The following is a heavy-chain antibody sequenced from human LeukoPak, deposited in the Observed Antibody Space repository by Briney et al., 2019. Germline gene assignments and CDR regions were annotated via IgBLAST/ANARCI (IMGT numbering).Heavy chain of an antibody. Sequence: ASVKVSCKASGYTFTSYAMHWVRQAPGQRLEWMGWINAGNGNTKYSQEFQGRVTITRDTSASTAYMELSSLRSEDMAVYYCARGYCSGGSCGAFDIRGQGTMVTVSS. CDR2: INAGNGNT. CDR1: GYTFTSYA. CDR3: ARGYCSGGSCGAFDI. V-gene: IGHV1-3*03. D-gene: IGHD2-15*01. J-gene: IGHJ3*02.